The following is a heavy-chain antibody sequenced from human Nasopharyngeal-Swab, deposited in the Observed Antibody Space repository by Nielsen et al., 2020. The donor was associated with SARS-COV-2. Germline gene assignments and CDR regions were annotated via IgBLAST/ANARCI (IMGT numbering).Heavy chain of an antibody. CDR1: GFTLSSYA. J-gene: IGHJ4*02. CDR3: AKDLGRFGY. Sequence: GGLLRLSCAASGFTLSSYAMSWVRQAPGKGLEWVSAISGSGGSTYYADSVKGRFTISRDNSKNTLYLQMKSLRAEDTAVYYCAKDLGRFGYWGQGTLVTVSS. D-gene: IGHD7-27*01. CDR2: ISGSGGST. V-gene: IGHV3-23*01.